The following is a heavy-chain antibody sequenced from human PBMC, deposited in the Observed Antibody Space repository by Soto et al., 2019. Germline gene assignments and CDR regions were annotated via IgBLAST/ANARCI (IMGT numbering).Heavy chain of an antibody. CDR3: ARGYTGYCSGGTCSWFDP. D-gene: IGHD2-15*01. CDR2: ISSSASHI. J-gene: IGHJ5*02. V-gene: IGHV3-21*01. CDR1: GFSFSSYS. Sequence: EVQLVESGGGLVKPGGSLRLSCAASGFSFSSYSMNWVRQAPGKGLEWVSSISSSASHINYADSVKGRFTISRDNAKKSLYLQMNRLRAEDTAVYYCARGYTGYCSGGTCSWFDPWGQGTLVTVSS.